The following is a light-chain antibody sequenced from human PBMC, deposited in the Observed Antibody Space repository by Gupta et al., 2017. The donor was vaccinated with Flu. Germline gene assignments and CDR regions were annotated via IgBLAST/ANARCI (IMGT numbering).Light chain of an antibody. V-gene: IGKV1-27*01. J-gene: IGKJ4*01. Sequence: DIQMIQSPSSLSATVGDRVTITCRASQDINNYLAWYQQQPGKVPKLLILPASTLQSGVPSRFSGSGSGADITLTISGLQPEDAATYYCQEYDRAPLTFGGGTKVEIQ. CDR1: QDINNY. CDR3: QEYDRAPLT. CDR2: PAS.